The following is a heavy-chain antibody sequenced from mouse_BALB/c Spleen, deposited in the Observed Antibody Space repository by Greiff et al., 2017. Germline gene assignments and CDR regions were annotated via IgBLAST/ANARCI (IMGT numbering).Heavy chain of an antibody. V-gene: IGHV3-2*02. CDR1: GYSITSDYA. CDR3: ARGDAELDGGFAY. CDR2: ISYSGST. Sequence: VQLQQPGPGLVKPSQSLSLTCTVTGYSITSDYAWNWIRQFPGNKLEWMGYISYSGSTSYNPSLKSRISITRDTSKNQFFLQLNSVTTEDTATYYCARGDAELDGGFAYWGQGTLVTVSA. D-gene: IGHD2-3*01. J-gene: IGHJ3*01.